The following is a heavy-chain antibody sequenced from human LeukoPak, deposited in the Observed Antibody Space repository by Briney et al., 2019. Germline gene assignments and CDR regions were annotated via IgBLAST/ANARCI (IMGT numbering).Heavy chain of an antibody. V-gene: IGHV4-59*12. D-gene: IGHD3-9*01. Sequence: PSETLSLTCTVSGGSISSYYWSWIRQPPGKGLEWIGYIYYSGSTNYNPSLKSRVTISVDRSKNQFSLKLSSVTAADTAVYYCARGDILTGQGFDYWGQGTLVTVSS. CDR1: GGSISSYY. CDR2: IYYSGST. CDR3: ARGDILTGQGFDY. J-gene: IGHJ4*02.